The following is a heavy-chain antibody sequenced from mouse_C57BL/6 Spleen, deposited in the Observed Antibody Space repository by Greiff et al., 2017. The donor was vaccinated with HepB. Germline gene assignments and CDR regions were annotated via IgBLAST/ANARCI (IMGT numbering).Heavy chain of an antibody. Sequence: QVQLKQPGAELVKPGASVKLSCKASGYTFTSYWMHWVKQRPGRGLEWIGRIDPNSGGTKYNEKFKSKATLTVDKPSSTAYMQLSSLTSEDSAVYYCARGEGVNYYGSSYDYWGQGTTLTVSS. CDR3: ARGEGVNYYGSSYDY. J-gene: IGHJ2*01. CDR1: GYTFTSYW. CDR2: IDPNSGGT. V-gene: IGHV1-72*01. D-gene: IGHD1-1*01.